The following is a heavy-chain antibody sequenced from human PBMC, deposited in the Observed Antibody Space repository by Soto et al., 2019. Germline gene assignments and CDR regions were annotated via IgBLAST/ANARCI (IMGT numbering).Heavy chain of an antibody. D-gene: IGHD3-10*01. Sequence: SETLSLTCTVSGGSISNYYWSWIRQPPGKGLEWIGYIYNSGSTHSNPSLQSRVTISVDTSKNQFSLKLSSVTAADTAIYYCARARITMVREVIKYNMDVWGQGTTVTVSS. J-gene: IGHJ6*02. CDR2: IYNSGST. CDR1: GGSISNYY. CDR3: ARARITMVREVIKYNMDV. V-gene: IGHV4-59*01.